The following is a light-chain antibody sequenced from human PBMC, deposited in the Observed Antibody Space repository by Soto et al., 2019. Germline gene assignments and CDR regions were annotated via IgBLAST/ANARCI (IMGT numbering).Light chain of an antibody. Sequence: QSALTQPPSASGSPGQSVTISCTGTSSDVGGYNYVSRYQQYPGRAPKLMIYEVTKRPSGVPDRSSGSKSGNTASLTVSGLQAEDEADYYCSSYAASNNFYFVFGGGTKVTVL. CDR3: SSYAASNNFYFV. J-gene: IGLJ3*02. V-gene: IGLV2-8*01. CDR2: EVT. CDR1: SSDVGGYNY.